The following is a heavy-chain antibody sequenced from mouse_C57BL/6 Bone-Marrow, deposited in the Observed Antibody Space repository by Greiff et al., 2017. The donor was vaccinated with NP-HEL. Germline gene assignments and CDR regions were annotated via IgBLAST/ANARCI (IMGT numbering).Heavy chain of an antibody. J-gene: IGHJ4*01. D-gene: IGHD2-1*01. V-gene: IGHV5-17*01. CDR2: ISSGSSTI. CDR3: ATPYGNEAMDY. CDR1: GFTFSDYG. Sequence: EVKLVESGGGLVKPGGSLKLSCAASGFTFSDYGMHWVRQAPEKGLEWVAYISSGSSTIYYADTVKGRFTISRDNAKNTLFLQMTSLRSEDTAMYYCATPYGNEAMDYWGQGTSVTVSS.